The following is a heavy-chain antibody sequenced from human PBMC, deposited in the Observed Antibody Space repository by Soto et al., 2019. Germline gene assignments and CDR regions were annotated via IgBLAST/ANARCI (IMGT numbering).Heavy chain of an antibody. D-gene: IGHD1-7*01. CDR3: AKDRVGGTFYTPLGF. V-gene: IGHV3-30*18. CDR2: ITYDGSNK. CDR1: GFNFDNYG. Sequence: PEGSLRLSCQASGFNFDNYGMHWVRQAPGKGLEWVAVITYDGSNKYYADSVKGRSTISRDNSKNTLSLHLNTLKPEDTAVYHCAKDRVGGTFYTPLGFWGQGTLVTVSS. J-gene: IGHJ4*02.